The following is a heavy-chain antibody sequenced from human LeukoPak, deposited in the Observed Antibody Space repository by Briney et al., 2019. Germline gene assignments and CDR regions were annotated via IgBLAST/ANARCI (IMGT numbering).Heavy chain of an antibody. V-gene: IGHV3-23*01. J-gene: IGHJ4*02. CDR2: ISGSGGRT. CDR3: VKVFRKDGDFHLFDY. CDR1: GFTFSSYA. Sequence: GGSLRLSCAASGFTFSSYAMSWVRQAPGKGLEWVSAISGSGGRTYYADSVKGRFTISRDNSKNTLYLQMNSLRAEDTAVYYCVKVFRKDGDFHLFDYWGQGTLVTVSS. D-gene: IGHD4-17*01.